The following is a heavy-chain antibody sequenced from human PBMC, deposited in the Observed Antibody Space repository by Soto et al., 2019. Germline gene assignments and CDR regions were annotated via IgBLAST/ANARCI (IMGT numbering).Heavy chain of an antibody. CDR2: FDPEDGET. D-gene: IGHD6-13*01. J-gene: IGHJ4*02. CDR1: GYTLTELS. Sequence: GASVKVSCKVSGYTLTELSMHWVRQAPGKGLEWMGGFDPEDGETIYAQKFQGRVTMTEDTSTDTAYMELSSLRSEDTAVYYCATLSTPGDSGIAATWPLVAVAGRPIARGFDYWGQGTLVTVSS. V-gene: IGHV1-24*01. CDR3: ATLSTPGDSGIAATWPLVAVAGRPIARGFDY.